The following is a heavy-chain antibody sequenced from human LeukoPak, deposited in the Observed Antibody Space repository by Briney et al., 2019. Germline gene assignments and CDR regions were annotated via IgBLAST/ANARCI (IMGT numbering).Heavy chain of an antibody. CDR2: ISYDGSNK. CDR1: GFTFSSYA. V-gene: IGHV3-30-3*01. D-gene: IGHD6-13*01. Sequence: PGRSLRLSCAASGFTFSSYAMHWVRQGPGKGLEWVAVISYDGSNKYYADSVKGRFTISRDNSKNTLYLQMNSLRAEDTAVYYCARERPGIAAAGPFDYWGQGTLVTVSS. CDR3: ARERPGIAAAGPFDY. J-gene: IGHJ4*02.